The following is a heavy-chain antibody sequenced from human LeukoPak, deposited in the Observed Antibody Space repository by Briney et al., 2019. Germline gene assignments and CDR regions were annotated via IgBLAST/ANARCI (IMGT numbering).Heavy chain of an antibody. CDR2: SNHSGST. CDR3: ARISNYYGSGSYYWYFDY. D-gene: IGHD3-10*01. V-gene: IGHV4-34*01. Sequence: LETPFPTRACCCGFLSCYFWGGVRPPPGKGLGLVGVSNHSGSTNYNPSLKSRVTISVDTSKNHFSLKLSSVTAADTAVYYCARISNYYGSGSYYWYFDYWGQGTLVTVSS. J-gene: IGHJ4*02. CDR1: CGFLSCYF.